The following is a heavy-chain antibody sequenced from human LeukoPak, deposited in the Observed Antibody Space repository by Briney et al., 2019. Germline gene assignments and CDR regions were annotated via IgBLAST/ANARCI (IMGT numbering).Heavy chain of an antibody. V-gene: IGHV3-30*02. D-gene: IGHD2-8*02. J-gene: IGHJ6*03. CDR2: IRYDGSNK. CDR1: GFTFSSYG. CDR3: AKVGRDPPLVRTYYYYMDV. Sequence: GGSLRLSCAASGFTFSSYGMHWVRQAPGKGLEWVAFIRYDGSNKYYADSVKGRFTISRDNSKNTLYLQMNSLRAEDTAVYYCAKVGRDPPLVRTYYYYMDVWGKGTTVTVSS.